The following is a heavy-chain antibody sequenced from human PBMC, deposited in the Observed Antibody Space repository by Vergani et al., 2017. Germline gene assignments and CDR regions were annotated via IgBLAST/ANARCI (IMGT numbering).Heavy chain of an antibody. CDR1: GYTFTSYD. D-gene: IGHD3-3*01. Sequence: QVQLVQSGAEVKKPGASVKVSCKASGYTFTSYDINWVRQATGQGLEWMGWMNPNSGNTGYAQKFQGRVTMTRNTSISTAYMELSSLRSEDTAVYYCASRGTIFGVVRGAYYFDYWGQGTLVTVSS. V-gene: IGHV1-8*01. CDR3: ASRGTIFGVVRGAYYFDY. J-gene: IGHJ4*02. CDR2: MNPNSGNT.